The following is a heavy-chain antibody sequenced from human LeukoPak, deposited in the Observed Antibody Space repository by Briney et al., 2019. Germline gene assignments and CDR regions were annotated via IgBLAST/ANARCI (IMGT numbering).Heavy chain of an antibody. Sequence: ASVKVSCKASGGTFSSYAISWVRQAPGQGLEWMGGIIPIFGTANYAQKFKGRVTITADESTSTAYMELSSLRSEDTAVYYCARDGLTYLDAFDIWGQGTMVTVSS. V-gene: IGHV1-69*13. CDR2: IIPIFGTA. CDR1: GGTFSSYA. D-gene: IGHD2-2*01. CDR3: ARDGLTYLDAFDI. J-gene: IGHJ3*02.